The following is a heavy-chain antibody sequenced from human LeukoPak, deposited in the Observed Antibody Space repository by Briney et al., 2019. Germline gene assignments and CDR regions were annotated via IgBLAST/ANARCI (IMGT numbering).Heavy chain of an antibody. V-gene: IGHV4-4*02. CDR1: GGSISSSNW. CDR2: IYHSGST. D-gene: IGHD3-22*01. CDR3: ARGLQYYYDSSGYYFDPYYFDY. J-gene: IGHJ4*02. Sequence: PSGTLSLTCAVSGGSISSSNWWSWVRQPPGKGLEWIGEIYHSGSTNYNPSLKSRVTISVDTSKNQFSLKLSSVTAADTAVYYCARGLQYYYDSSGYYFDPYYFDYWGQGTLVTVSS.